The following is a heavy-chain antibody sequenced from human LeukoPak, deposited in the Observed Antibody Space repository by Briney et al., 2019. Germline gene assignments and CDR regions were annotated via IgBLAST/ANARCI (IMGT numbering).Heavy chain of an antibody. CDR2: INPNSGGT. J-gene: IGHJ4*02. D-gene: IGHD3-22*01. Sequence: ASVKVSCKASGYTFTGYYTHWVRQAPGQGLEWMGWINPNSGGTNYAQRFQGRVTMTRDTSISTAYMELSRLRSDDTAVYYCARDGRYYDSSGYHQYYFDYWGQGTLVTVSS. CDR3: ARDGRYYDSSGYHQYYFDY. V-gene: IGHV1-2*02. CDR1: GYTFTGYY.